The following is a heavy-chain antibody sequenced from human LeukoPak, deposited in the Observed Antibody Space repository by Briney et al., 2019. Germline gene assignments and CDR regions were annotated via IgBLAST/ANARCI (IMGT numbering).Heavy chain of an antibody. CDR1: GFTFSSYA. Sequence: GGSLRLSCAASGFTFSSYAMHWVRQAPGKGLEWVAVISYDGSNKYYADSVKGRFAISRDNSKDTLYLQMNSLRAEDTAVYYCAKGGRYGSSSGDFWGQGTLVTVSS. V-gene: IGHV3-30*09. J-gene: IGHJ4*02. D-gene: IGHD6-6*01. CDR2: ISYDGSNK. CDR3: AKGGRYGSSSGDF.